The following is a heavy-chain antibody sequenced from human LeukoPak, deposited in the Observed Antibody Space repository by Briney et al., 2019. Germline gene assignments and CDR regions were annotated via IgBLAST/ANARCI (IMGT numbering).Heavy chain of an antibody. CDR3: ARDRSSSQADYYYYYMDV. J-gene: IGHJ6*03. CDR2: ISYDGSNK. V-gene: IGHV3-30*04. Sequence: GGSLRLSCAASGFTFSSYAMHWVRQAPGKGLEWVAVISYDGSNKYYADSVKGRFTISRDNSKNTLYLQMNSLRAGDTAVYYCARDRSSSQADYYYYYMDVWGKGTTVTVSS. D-gene: IGHD6-13*01. CDR1: GFTFSSYA.